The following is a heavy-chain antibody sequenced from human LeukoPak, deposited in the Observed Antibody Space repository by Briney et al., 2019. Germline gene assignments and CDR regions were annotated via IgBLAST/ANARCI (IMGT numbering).Heavy chain of an antibody. Sequence: ASVTVFCKDPAYTFTSSGTSWLHPAPGHGLEWMGWISAYHGNTNYAQKLQGRVTMDTDRSKSTAYLELRSLRSDDTAVYYCAKDRGTNDWGFDYWGQGTLVTVSA. D-gene: IGHD1-1*01. J-gene: IGHJ4*02. CDR3: AKDRGTNDWGFDY. CDR2: ISAYHGNT. V-gene: IGHV1-18*01. CDR1: AYTFTSSG.